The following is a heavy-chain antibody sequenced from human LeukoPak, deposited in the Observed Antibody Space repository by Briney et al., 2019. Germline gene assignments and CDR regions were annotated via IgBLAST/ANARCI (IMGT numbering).Heavy chain of an antibody. J-gene: IGHJ4*02. V-gene: IGHV4-59*01. CDR3: TRRTTVTTLGY. CDR1: GVSITGYY. D-gene: IGHD4-17*01. Sequence: SETLSLTCTVSGVSITGYYWSWIRQPPAKGLEWIGYIYSTGSTNYNPSFRGRVTISVDTSKNQFSLNLNSVTAADPAVYYCTRRTTVTTLGYWGQGTLVTVSS. CDR2: IYSTGST.